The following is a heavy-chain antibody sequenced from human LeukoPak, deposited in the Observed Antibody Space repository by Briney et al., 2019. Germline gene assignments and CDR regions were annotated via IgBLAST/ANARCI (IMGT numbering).Heavy chain of an antibody. CDR1: AFTVSGNY. J-gene: IGHJ4*02. D-gene: IGHD2-2*01. V-gene: IGHV3-9*01. CDR3: AKDTHGCSSTSCSVVSYLDS. Sequence: PGGSLRLSCAASAFTVSGNYMSWVRQAPGKGLEWVSGISWNSRSTGYADSVKGRFTISRDNAKKSLYLQMNSLRAEDTALYYCAKDTHGCSSTSCSVVSYLDSWGQGTLVTVSA. CDR2: ISWNSRST.